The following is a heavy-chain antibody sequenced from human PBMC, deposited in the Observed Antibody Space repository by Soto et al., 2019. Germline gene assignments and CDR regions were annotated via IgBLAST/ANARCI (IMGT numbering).Heavy chain of an antibody. D-gene: IGHD2-2*01. J-gene: IGHJ6*02. CDR2: ISAHNGNT. Sequence: ASVKVSCKASGYTFTSYGISWVRQAPGQGLEWMGWISAHNGNTNYAQKFQGRVTITRDTSASTAYMELSSLRSEDTAVYYCARVQLLENRKYYYYYYGMDVWGQGTTVTVSS. V-gene: IGHV1-18*01. CDR1: GYTFTSYG. CDR3: ARVQLLENRKYYYYYYGMDV.